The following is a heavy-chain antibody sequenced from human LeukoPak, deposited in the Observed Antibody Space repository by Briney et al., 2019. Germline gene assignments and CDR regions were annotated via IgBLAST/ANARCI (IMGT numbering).Heavy chain of an antibody. V-gene: IGHV3-9*01. Sequence: GGSLRLSCAASGFTFDDYAMYWVRQAPGKGLEWVSGISWNSGSIGYADSVKGRFTISRDNAKNSLYLQMNSLRAEDTALYYCAKGIDSDTAMVDYWGQGTLVTVSS. CDR2: ISWNSGSI. J-gene: IGHJ4*02. D-gene: IGHD5-18*01. CDR1: GFTFDDYA. CDR3: AKGIDSDTAMVDY.